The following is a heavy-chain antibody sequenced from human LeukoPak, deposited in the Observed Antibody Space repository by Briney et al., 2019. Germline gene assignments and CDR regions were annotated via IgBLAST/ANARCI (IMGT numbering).Heavy chain of an antibody. J-gene: IGHJ4*02. CDR1: GFSLSTSGVG. CDR2: IYWNDDK. V-gene: IGHV2-5*01. Sequence: SGPTLVNPTQTLTLTCTFSGFSLSTSGVGVGWIRQPPGKALEWLALIYWNDDKRYSPSLKSRLTITKDTSKNQVVLTMTNMDPVDTATYYCARRRMASDYDFWSGYLDYWGQGTLVTVSS. D-gene: IGHD3-3*01. CDR3: ARRRMASDYDFWSGYLDY.